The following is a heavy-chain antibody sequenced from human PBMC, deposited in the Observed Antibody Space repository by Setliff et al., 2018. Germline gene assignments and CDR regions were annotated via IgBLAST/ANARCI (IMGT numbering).Heavy chain of an antibody. CDR2: INNDGSST. CDR3: ARGSGWIQLWDVNDAFDI. Sequence: GGSLRLSCAAAGFTFSSHWMHWVRQAPGKRLMWVSRINNDGSSTTYEDSVKGRFTISRDNAKNSLYLQMNSLRAEDTAVYYCARGSGWIQLWDVNDAFDIWGQGTVVTVSS. V-gene: IGHV3-74*01. J-gene: IGHJ3*02. CDR1: GFTFSSHW. D-gene: IGHD5-18*01.